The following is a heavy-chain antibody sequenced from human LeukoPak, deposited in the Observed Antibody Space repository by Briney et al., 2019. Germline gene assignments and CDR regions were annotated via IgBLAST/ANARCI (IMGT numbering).Heavy chain of an antibody. CDR1: GYSISSGYY. D-gene: IGHD6-13*01. V-gene: IGHV4-38-2*02. Sequence: SETLSLTCTVSGYSISSGYYWGWIRQPPGKGLEWIGSIYHSGRTFYNPSLKSRVTISVDTSKNQFSLNLSSVTAADTAVYYCARLFRRIAAGGCFDPWGQGTLVTVSS. CDR2: IYHSGRT. CDR3: ARLFRRIAAGGCFDP. J-gene: IGHJ5*02.